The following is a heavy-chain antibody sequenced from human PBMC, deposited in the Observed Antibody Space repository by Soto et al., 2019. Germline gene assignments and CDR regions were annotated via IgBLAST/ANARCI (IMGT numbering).Heavy chain of an antibody. V-gene: IGHV1-69*01. J-gene: IGHJ6*02. CDR1: GGTFSSYA. Sequence: QVQLVQSGAEVKKPGSSVKVSCKASGGTFSSYAISWVRQAPGQGLEWMGGIIPIFGTANYAQKFQGRVTITADEATSTAYRELSSLRSEDSAVYYCARVVEVATISYYYYGMDVWGQGTTVTVSS. D-gene: IGHD5-12*01. CDR3: ARVVEVATISYYYYGMDV. CDR2: IIPIFGTA.